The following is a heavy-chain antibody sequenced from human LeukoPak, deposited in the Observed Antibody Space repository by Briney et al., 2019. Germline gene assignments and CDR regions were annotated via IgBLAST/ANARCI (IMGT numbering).Heavy chain of an antibody. CDR3: AREVSGYSYGYGGVETTGIDY. J-gene: IGHJ4*02. CDR1: GGSFSGYY. V-gene: IGHV4-34*01. Sequence: SETLSLTCAVYGGSFSGYYWSWIRQPPGKGLEWIGEINHSGSTNYNPSLKSRVTISVDTSKNQCSLKLSSVTAADTAVYYCAREVSGYSYGYGGVETTGIDYWGQGTLVTVSS. CDR2: INHSGST. D-gene: IGHD5-18*01.